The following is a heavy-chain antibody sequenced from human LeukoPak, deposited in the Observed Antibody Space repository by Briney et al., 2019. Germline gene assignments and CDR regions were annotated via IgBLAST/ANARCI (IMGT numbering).Heavy chain of an antibody. CDR1: GYNFSDYY. CDR2: INPNSGGT. J-gene: IGHJ4*02. D-gene: IGHD1-14*01. CDR3: AREIAGVNSRKYYFDY. Sequence: ASVTVSCKASGYNFSDYYLHWVRQAPGQGLEWMGWINPNSGGTNYAQKFQGRVTMTRDTSISTAYMELSRLRSDDTAVYYCAREIAGVNSRKYYFDYWGQGTLVTVSS. V-gene: IGHV1-2*02.